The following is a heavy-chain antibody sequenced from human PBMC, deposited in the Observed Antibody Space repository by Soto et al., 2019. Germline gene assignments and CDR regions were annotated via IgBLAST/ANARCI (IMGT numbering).Heavy chain of an antibody. V-gene: IGHV3-48*02. CDR3: ARVELELHFFDY. J-gene: IGHJ4*02. CDR2: ISSSSSTI. D-gene: IGHD1-7*01. CDR1: GFTFSSYS. Sequence: GGSLRLSCAASGFTFSSYSMNWVRQAPGKGLEWVSYISSSSSTIYYADSVKGRFTISRDNAKNSRYLQMNSLRDEDTAVYYCARVELELHFFDYWGQGTMVTVSS.